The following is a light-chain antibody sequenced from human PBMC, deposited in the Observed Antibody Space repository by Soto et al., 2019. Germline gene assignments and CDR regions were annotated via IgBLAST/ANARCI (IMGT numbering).Light chain of an antibody. CDR3: LLYYGGAYV. Sequence: QAVVTQEPSLTVSPGGTVTLTCASSTGAVTSGNFPNWFQQKPGQAPRALIYSTSYKHSWTPARFSGSLLGDKAALTMSAVQPEDEADYYCLLYYGGAYVFGTGTKLTVL. J-gene: IGLJ1*01. V-gene: IGLV7-43*01. CDR1: TGAVTSGNF. CDR2: STS.